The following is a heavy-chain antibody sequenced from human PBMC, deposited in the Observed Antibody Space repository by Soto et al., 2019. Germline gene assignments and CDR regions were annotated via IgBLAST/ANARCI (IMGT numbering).Heavy chain of an antibody. J-gene: IGHJ6*02. D-gene: IGHD4-17*01. V-gene: IGHV4-59*08. CDR1: GGSISSYY. Sequence: SETLSLTCTVSGGSISSYYWSWIRQPPGKGLEWIGYIYYSGSTNYNPSLKSRVTISVDTSKNQFSLKLSSVTAADTAVYYCARLAGEAYGDYYYYYYGMDVWGQGTTVTV. CDR2: IYYSGST. CDR3: ARLAGEAYGDYYYYYYGMDV.